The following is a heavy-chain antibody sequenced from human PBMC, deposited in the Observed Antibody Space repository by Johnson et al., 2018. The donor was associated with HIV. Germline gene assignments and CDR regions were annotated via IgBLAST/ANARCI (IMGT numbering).Heavy chain of an antibody. CDR1: GFTFDDYG. CDR2: INWNGATT. J-gene: IGHJ3*02. Sequence: VQLVESGGGVVRPGGSLRLSCAASGFTFDDYGMSWVRQVPGKGLEWVSGINWNGATTVYADSVQGRFTISRDNAKKSLYLQVNSLRGEDTALYYCARDVKYYDTSGYHSDAFDIWGQGTLVIVSS. V-gene: IGHV3-20*04. CDR3: ARDVKYYDTSGYHSDAFDI. D-gene: IGHD3-22*01.